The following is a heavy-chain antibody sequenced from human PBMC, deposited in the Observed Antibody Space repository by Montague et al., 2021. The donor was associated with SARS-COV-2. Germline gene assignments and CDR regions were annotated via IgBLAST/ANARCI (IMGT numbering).Heavy chain of an antibody. D-gene: IGHD3-10*01. CDR2: ISTSSSNI. J-gene: IGHJ4*02. CDR3: ARERGDYGADGGFDF. V-gene: IGHV3-48*02. Sequence: FRRLSCAASGFTFSSFNMNWVRQAPGKGLEWVSFISTSSSNIYYAGSVRGRFTIPRDKAKNSLYLQMNSLRDEDTAVYYCARERGDYGADGGFDFWGQGTLVTVST. CDR1: GFTFSSFN.